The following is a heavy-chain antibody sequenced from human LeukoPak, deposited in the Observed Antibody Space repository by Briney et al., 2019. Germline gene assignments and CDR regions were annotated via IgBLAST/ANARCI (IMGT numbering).Heavy chain of an antibody. J-gene: IGHJ4*02. CDR2: INPNRGGR. V-gene: IGHV1-2*02. CDR1: GYTFTGYY. D-gene: IGHD3-10*01. CDR3: ARGFQVDY. Sequence: ASVKVSCKASGYTFTGYYMHWVRQAPGQGLEWMGWINPNRGGRNYAQKFRGRVTVTRDTSINTAYMELRRLISDDTAVYYCARGFQVDYWGQGTLVTVSS.